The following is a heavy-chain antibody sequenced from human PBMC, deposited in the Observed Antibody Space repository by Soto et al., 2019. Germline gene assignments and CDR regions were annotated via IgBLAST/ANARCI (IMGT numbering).Heavy chain of an antibody. Sequence: SETLSLTCAVYGGSFSGYYWSWIRQPPGKGPEWIGEINHSGSTNYNPSLKSRVTISVDTSKNQFSLKLSSVTAADTAVYYCARGGLSRHYDYIWGSYRLGINWFDPWGQGTLVTVSS. CDR3: ARGGLSRHYDYIWGSYRLGINWFDP. J-gene: IGHJ5*02. D-gene: IGHD3-16*02. CDR2: INHSGST. V-gene: IGHV4-34*01. CDR1: GGSFSGYY.